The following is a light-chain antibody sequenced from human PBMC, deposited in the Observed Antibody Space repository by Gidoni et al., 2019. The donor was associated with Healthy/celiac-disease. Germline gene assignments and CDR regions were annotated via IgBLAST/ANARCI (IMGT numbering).Light chain of an antibody. CDR3: QQSYSTPGFT. V-gene: IGKV1-39*01. J-gene: IGKJ3*01. CDR1: QSISSY. CDR2: AAS. Sequence: DIQMTQSPSSLSASLGDRVTITCRASQSISSYLNWYQQKPGKAPKLLIYAASSLQSGVPSRFSGSGSGTDVTLTISSLQPEDFATYYCQQSYSTPGFTFGPGTKVDIK.